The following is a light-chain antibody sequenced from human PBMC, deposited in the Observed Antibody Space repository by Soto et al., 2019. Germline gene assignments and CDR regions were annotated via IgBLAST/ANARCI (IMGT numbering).Light chain of an antibody. CDR3: QQYDSSFWT. CDR2: DAS. Sequence: IVLTQSPGTLSLSPGERATLSCRASQSVRSSYLAWYQQKPGQAPRLLIYDASSRATDIPDRFSGSGSGTDFTLNISRLEPEDFAVYYCQQYDSSFWTFGQGTKVEIK. CDR1: QSVRSSY. J-gene: IGKJ1*01. V-gene: IGKV3-20*01.